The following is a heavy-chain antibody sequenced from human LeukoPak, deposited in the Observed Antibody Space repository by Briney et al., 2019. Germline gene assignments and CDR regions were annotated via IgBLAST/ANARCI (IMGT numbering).Heavy chain of an antibody. Sequence: PGGSLRLSCTVSGFSLSSYAMSWVRRAPGKGLEWVSATSSSDDGKYYADSVRGRFTISRDNSRNTLYLQMNSLRAEDTAVYYCARAGYYGSGSYYTSLYFDYWGQGTLVTVSS. J-gene: IGHJ4*02. V-gene: IGHV3-23*01. D-gene: IGHD3-10*01. CDR2: TSSSDDGK. CDR3: ARAGYYGSGSYYTSLYFDY. CDR1: GFSLSSYA.